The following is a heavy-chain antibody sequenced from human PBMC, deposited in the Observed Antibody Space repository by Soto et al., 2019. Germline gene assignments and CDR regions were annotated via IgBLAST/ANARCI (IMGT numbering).Heavy chain of an antibody. D-gene: IGHD6-19*01. J-gene: IGHJ6*02. V-gene: IGHV3-7*01. CDR3: AREVAGTHGLYYYYYYDMDV. CDR2: IKQDGSEK. CDR1: GFTFSSYW. Sequence: GSLRLSCAASGFTFSSYWMSWVRQAPGKGLEWVANIKQDGSEKYYVDSVKGRFTISRDNAKSSLYLQMNSLRAEDTAVYYCAREVAGTHGLYYYYYYDMDVWGQGATVTVSS.